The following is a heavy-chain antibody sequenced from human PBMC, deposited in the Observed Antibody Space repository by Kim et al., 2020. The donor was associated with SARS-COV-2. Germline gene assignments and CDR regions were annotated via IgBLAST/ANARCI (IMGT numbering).Heavy chain of an antibody. CDR3: ASRKYYYDSSGGY. Sequence: SVKVSCKASGGTFSSYAISWVRQAPGQGLEWMGGIIPIFGTANYAQKFQGRVTITADESTSTAYMELSSLRSEDTAVYYCASRKYYYDSSGGYWGQGTLVTVSS. J-gene: IGHJ4*02. V-gene: IGHV1-69*13. CDR1: GGTFSSYA. D-gene: IGHD3-22*01. CDR2: IIPIFGTA.